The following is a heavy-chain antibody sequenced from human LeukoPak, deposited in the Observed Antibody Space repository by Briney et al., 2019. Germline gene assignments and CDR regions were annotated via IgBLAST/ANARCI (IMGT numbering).Heavy chain of an antibody. Sequence: SETLSLTCAVYGGSFSGYYWSWIRQPPGKGLEWIGEINHSGSTNYNPSLKSRVTISVDTSKNQFSLKLSSVTAADTAVYYCARDWRSYYGYAFDIWGQGTMVTVSS. J-gene: IGHJ3*02. V-gene: IGHV4-34*01. D-gene: IGHD3-10*01. CDR3: ARDWRSYYGYAFDI. CDR2: INHSGST. CDR1: GGSFSGYY.